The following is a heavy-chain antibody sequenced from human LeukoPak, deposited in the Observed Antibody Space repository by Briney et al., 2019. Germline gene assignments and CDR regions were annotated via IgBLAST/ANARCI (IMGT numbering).Heavy chain of an antibody. CDR3: ARDSNILTGYRDAFDI. CDR2: IYYSGST. J-gene: IGHJ3*02. V-gene: IGHV4-59*01. Sequence: RSSETLSLTCTVSGGSISSYYWSWIRQPPGKGLEWIGYIYYSGSTNYNPSLKSRVTISVDTSKNQFSLKLSSVTAADTAAYYCARDSNILTGYRDAFDIWGQGTMVTVSS. D-gene: IGHD3-9*01. CDR1: GGSISSYY.